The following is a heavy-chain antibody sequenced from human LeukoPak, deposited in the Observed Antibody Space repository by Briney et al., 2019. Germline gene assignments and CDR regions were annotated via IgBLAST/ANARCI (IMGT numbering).Heavy chain of an antibody. CDR1: GFDFTLYE. Sequence: PGGSLRLSCAASGFDFTLYEMNWFRQAPGGGLEWIAYISASGDTVDYAESVKGRFTISRDNAKSSLFLHMNSLRVEDTALYYCAALCYIKATYWGQGTPVTVSS. D-gene: IGHD3-16*02. V-gene: IGHV3-48*03. J-gene: IGHJ4*02. CDR2: ISASGDTV. CDR3: AALCYIKATY.